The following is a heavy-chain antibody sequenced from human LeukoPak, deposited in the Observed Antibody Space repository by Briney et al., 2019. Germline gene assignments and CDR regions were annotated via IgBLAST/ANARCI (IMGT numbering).Heavy chain of an antibody. CDR3: ARRNCSGGSCYSGAGDY. V-gene: IGHV4-34*01. Sequence: PSETLSLTCAVYVGSFSGYYWSWIRQPPGKGLEWIGEINHSGSTNYNPSLKSRVTISVDTSKNQFSLKLSSVTAADTAVYYCARRNCSGGSCYSGAGDYWGQGTLVTVSS. J-gene: IGHJ4*02. CDR2: INHSGST. D-gene: IGHD2-15*01. CDR1: VGSFSGYY.